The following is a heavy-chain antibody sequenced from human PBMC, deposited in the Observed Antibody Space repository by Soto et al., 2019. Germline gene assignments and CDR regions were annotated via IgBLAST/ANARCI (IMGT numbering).Heavy chain of an antibody. CDR3: ARGHRYSSSWYNIYYYYGMDV. Sequence: SETLSLTCAVYGGSFSGYYWSWIRQPPGKGLEWIGEINHSGSTNYNPSLKSRVTISVDTSKNQFSLKLSSVTAADTAVYYCARGHRYSSSWYNIYYYYGMDVWGQGTTVTVSS. J-gene: IGHJ6*02. CDR1: GGSFSGYY. V-gene: IGHV4-34*01. D-gene: IGHD6-13*01. CDR2: INHSGST.